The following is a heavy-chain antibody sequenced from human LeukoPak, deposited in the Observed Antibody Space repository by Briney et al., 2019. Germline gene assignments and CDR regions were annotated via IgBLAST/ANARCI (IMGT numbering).Heavy chain of an antibody. D-gene: IGHD3-10*01. CDR1: GGSISSYY. Sequence: SETLSLTCTVSGGSISSYYWSWIRQPPGKGLEWIGYIYYSGSTNYNPSLKSRVTITVDTSQNQFSLKLTSVTAADTAVYYCARSYYGSGSYYSYGYWGQGTPVTVSS. CDR2: IYYSGST. CDR3: ARSYYGSGSYYSYGY. V-gene: IGHV4-59*01. J-gene: IGHJ4*02.